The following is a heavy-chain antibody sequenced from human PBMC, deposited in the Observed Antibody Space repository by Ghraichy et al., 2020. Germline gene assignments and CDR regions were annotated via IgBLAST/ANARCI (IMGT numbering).Heavy chain of an antibody. D-gene: IGHD3-22*01. CDR3: ARGHSSGYSLYYAMDV. V-gene: IGHV3-21*01. Sequence: GESLNISCAASGFTFSNYSMNWVRQAPGKGLEWVSSISTSSLYIFYADSVKGRFTISRDNAKNSLYLQINSLRAEDTAVYYCARGHSSGYSLYYAMDVWGQGTTVTVSS. CDR1: GFTFSNYS. J-gene: IGHJ6*02. CDR2: ISTSSLYI.